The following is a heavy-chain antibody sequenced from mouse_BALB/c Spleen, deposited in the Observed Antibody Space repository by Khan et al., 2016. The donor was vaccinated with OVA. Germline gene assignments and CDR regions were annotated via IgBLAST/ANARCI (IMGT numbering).Heavy chain of an antibody. Sequence: QVQLKESGAELVRPGASVKLSCKTSGYIFTNYWIHWVNQRPGKGLEWIAGIFPGIGSTSPKEKFKGKAKLTADKSSSTAYMQLSSLKSEDSAVYFCARGAITSHAMDSWGQGTSVTVSS. CDR3: ARGAITSHAMDS. V-gene: IGHV1-76*01. D-gene: IGHD1-1*01. CDR1: GYIFTNYW. CDR2: IFPGIGST. J-gene: IGHJ4*01.